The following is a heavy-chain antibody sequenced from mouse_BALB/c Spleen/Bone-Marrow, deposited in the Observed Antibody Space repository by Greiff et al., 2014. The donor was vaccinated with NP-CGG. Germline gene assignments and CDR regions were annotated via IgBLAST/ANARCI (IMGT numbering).Heavy chain of an antibody. CDR2: IDPANGDT. V-gene: IGHV14-3*02. D-gene: IGHD1-1*01. CDR3: TKPSFYYGSSYWYFDV. CDR1: GFNIKDTY. Sequence: EVQLQQSGAELAKPGASVKSSCTASGFNIKDTYMHWVKQRPEQGLEWIGRIDPANGDTKYDPKFQGKATITADTSSNTAYLQLSSLTSEDTAVYYCTKPSFYYGSSYWYFDVWGAGTTVTVSS. J-gene: IGHJ1*01.